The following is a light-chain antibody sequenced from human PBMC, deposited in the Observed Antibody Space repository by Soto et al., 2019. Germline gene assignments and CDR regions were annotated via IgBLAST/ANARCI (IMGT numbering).Light chain of an antibody. J-gene: IGKJ4*01. Sequence: EIVLTQSPGTLSLSPGERATLSCRASQSLSSSYLAWYQHRPGQAPRLLIYGASSRATDISDRFSGSGSGTDFTLTISRLEPEDFAVYYCQQYGTSPALTFGGGTKVDIK. CDR3: QQYGTSPALT. CDR2: GAS. CDR1: QSLSSSY. V-gene: IGKV3-20*01.